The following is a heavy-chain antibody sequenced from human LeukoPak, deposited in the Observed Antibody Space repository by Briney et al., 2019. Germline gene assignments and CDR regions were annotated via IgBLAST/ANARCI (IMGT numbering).Heavy chain of an antibody. Sequence: GGSLRLSCAASGFTVSSNYMSWVRQAPGRGLEWVSAISGSGDYKNYADSVKGRFTISRDNSKNTLYLQMNSLRAEDTAVYYCAKDRASGSGSYSYRGFDYWGQGTLVTVSS. D-gene: IGHD6-19*01. J-gene: IGHJ4*02. CDR2: ISGSGDYK. CDR3: AKDRASGSGSYSYRGFDY. V-gene: IGHV3-23*01. CDR1: GFTVSSNY.